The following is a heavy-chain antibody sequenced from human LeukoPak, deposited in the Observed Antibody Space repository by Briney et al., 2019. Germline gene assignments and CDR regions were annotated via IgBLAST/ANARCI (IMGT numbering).Heavy chain of an antibody. V-gene: IGHV3-48*03. J-gene: IGHJ4*02. CDR1: GFTFSSYE. CDR2: ISSSGSTI. Sequence: GGSLRLSCAASGFTFSSYEMNWVRQAPGKGLEWVSYISSSGSTIYYADSVKGRFTISRDNAKNSLYPQMNSLRAEDTAVYYCASVNTYYDFWSGYLDYWGQGTLVTVSS. D-gene: IGHD3-3*01. CDR3: ASVNTYYDFWSGYLDY.